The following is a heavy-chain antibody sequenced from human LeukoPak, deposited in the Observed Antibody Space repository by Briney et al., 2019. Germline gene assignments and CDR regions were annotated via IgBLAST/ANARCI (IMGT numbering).Heavy chain of an antibody. D-gene: IGHD1-26*01. V-gene: IGHV4-39*07. Sequence: SETLSLTCNVSGGSISGSLYYWGWIRQFPGKGLEWLGSTSYTGTTYYNPSLKSRVTISADASKNQFSLSLTSMTAADTAVYYCARDRGWELRGDSNWFDPWGQGTLVTVSS. J-gene: IGHJ5*02. CDR1: GGSISGSLYY. CDR3: ARDRGWELRGDSNWFDP. CDR2: TSYTGTT.